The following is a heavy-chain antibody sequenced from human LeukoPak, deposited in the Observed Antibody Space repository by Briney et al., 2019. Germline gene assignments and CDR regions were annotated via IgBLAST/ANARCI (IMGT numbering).Heavy chain of an antibody. CDR3: ASGVSGYYYIDY. J-gene: IGHJ4*02. V-gene: IGHV3-30-3*01. CDR1: GFTFSSYA. D-gene: IGHD3-22*01. Sequence: GGSLRLSCAASGFTFSSYAMHWVRQAPGKGLEWVAVISYDGSNKYYADSVEGRFTISRDNSKNTLYLQMNSLRAEDTAVYYCASGVSGYYYIDYWGQGTLVTVSS. CDR2: ISYDGSNK.